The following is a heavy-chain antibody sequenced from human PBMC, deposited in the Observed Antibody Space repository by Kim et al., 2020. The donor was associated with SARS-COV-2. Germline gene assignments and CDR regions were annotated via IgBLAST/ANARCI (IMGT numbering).Heavy chain of an antibody. CDR3: AKDRVGYRGPNDAFDI. CDR1: GFTFSSYA. J-gene: IGHJ3*02. V-gene: IGHV3-23*01. CDR2: ISGSGGST. D-gene: IGHD6-13*01. Sequence: GGSLRLSCAASGFTFSSYAMSWVRQAPGKGLEWVSAISGSGGSTYYADSVKGRFTISRDNSKNTLYLQMNSLRAEDTAVYYCAKDRVGYRGPNDAFDIWGQGTMVTVSS.